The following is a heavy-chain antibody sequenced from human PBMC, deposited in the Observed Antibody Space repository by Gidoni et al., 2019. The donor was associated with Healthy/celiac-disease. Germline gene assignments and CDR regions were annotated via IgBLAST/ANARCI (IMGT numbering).Heavy chain of an antibody. V-gene: IGHV3-49*03. CDR3: TRDWGKNIVVVPAAIPLCY. CDR2: IRSKAYGGTT. CDR1: GFTFGDYA. Sequence: EVQLVESGGGLVQPGRSLRLSCTASGFTFGDYAMSWFRQAPGKGLEWVGFIRSKAYGGTTEYAASVKGRFTISRDDSKSIAYLQMNSLKTEDTAVYYCTRDWGKNIVVVPAAIPLCYWGQGTLVTVSS. J-gene: IGHJ4*02. D-gene: IGHD2-2*02.